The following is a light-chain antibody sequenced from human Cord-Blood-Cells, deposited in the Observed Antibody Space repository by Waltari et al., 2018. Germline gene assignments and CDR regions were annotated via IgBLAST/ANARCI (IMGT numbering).Light chain of an antibody. CDR2: AGS. CDR3: CSYAGSSTWV. CDR1: SSDVGSYNF. Sequence: QSALTQPASVSGSPGQSITISCTGTSSDVGSYNFVSWYPQYPGKAPKLMIYAGSKRPSGLYSRFSGSKTGNTASLTISGLQAEDEADYYCCSYAGSSTWVFGGGTKLTVL. V-gene: IGLV2-23*01. J-gene: IGLJ3*02.